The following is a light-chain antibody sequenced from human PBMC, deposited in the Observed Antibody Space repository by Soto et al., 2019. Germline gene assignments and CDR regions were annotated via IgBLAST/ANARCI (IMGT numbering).Light chain of an antibody. Sequence: QSARTQPASVSRSPRQTITLSCPGTSNDVGTYNLVSWYQQHPGKAPKLIIFEGFKRPSGVSNRFSGSKSGNTASLTISGLQAEDEADYYCYSYAGCTTYVRGTGTSVTGL. J-gene: IGLJ1*01. CDR2: EGF. CDR3: YSYAGCTTYV. CDR1: SNDVGTYNL. V-gene: IGLV2-23*01.